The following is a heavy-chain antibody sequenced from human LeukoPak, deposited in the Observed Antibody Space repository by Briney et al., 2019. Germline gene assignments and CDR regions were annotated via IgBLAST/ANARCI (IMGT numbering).Heavy chain of an antibody. CDR1: GFTFRSYA. Sequence: GRSLRLSCAASGFTFRSYAMHWVRQAPGKGLEWVAVISYDGSNKCYADSVKGRSTISRDNSKNTLSLQMNSLRADDTAVYYFASDRAYCSGGSCYSGLDYWGQGTLVTVSS. D-gene: IGHD2-15*01. J-gene: IGHJ4*02. CDR2: ISYDGSNK. CDR3: ASDRAYCSGGSCYSGLDY. V-gene: IGHV3-30-3*01.